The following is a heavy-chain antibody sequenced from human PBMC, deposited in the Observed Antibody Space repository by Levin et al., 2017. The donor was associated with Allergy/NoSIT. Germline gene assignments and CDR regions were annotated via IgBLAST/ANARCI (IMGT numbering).Heavy chain of an antibody. CDR1: GFTFSSYS. CDR2: ISSSSSYI. V-gene: IGHV3-21*01. CDR3: AYSHGRSGYYLADYYFDY. J-gene: IGHJ4*02. Sequence: LSLTCAASGFTFSSYSMNWVRQAPGKGLEWVSSISSSSSYIYYADSVKGRFTISRDNAKNSLYLQMNSLRAEDTAVYYCAYSHGRSGYYLADYYFDYWGQGTLVTVSS. D-gene: IGHD3-3*01.